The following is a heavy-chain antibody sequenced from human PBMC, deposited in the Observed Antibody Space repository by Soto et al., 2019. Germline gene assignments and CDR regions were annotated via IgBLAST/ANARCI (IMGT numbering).Heavy chain of an antibody. CDR2: IWFDGSNI. Sequence: PGGSLRLSCAASVFSFSSFGMHWFRQAPGKGLEWVAVIWFDGSNIQYAESVKGRFTISRDNYKNTVDLQMNSLRVEDTATYFCARDRGVGGGYFDHWGQGALVTVSS. J-gene: IGHJ4*02. CDR3: ARDRGVGGGYFDH. D-gene: IGHD1-26*01. V-gene: IGHV3-33*01. CDR1: VFSFSSFG.